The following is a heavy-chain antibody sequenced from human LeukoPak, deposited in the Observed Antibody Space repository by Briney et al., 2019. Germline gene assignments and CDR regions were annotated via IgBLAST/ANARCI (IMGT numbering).Heavy chain of an antibody. J-gene: IGHJ4*02. CDR2: ISYDGSNK. CDR3: ARVASGSYPYYFDY. V-gene: IGHV3-30*04. D-gene: IGHD1-26*01. Sequence: PGGSLRLSCAASGFTFSSYAMHWVRQAPGKGLEWVAVISYDGSNKYYADSVKGRFTISRDNSKNTLYLQMNSLRAEDTAVYYCARVASGSYPYYFDYWGQGTLVTVSS. CDR1: GFTFSSYA.